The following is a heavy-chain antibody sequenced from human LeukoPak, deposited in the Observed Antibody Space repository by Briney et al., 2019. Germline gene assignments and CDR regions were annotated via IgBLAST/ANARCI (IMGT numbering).Heavy chain of an antibody. Sequence: PSETLSLICTVSGDSISSSIYFWGWIRQPPGKGLEWIGSIYYTGTTYYNASLKSRVYLSVDTSKNQFSLQLTSMTAADTAIYYCARDPLIGPWGQGTLVTVSS. CDR3: ARDPLIGP. D-gene: IGHD3-22*01. CDR1: GDSISSSIYF. V-gene: IGHV4-39*07. CDR2: IYYTGTT. J-gene: IGHJ5*02.